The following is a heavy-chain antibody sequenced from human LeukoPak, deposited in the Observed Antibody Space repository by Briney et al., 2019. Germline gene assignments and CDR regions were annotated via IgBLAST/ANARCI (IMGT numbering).Heavy chain of an antibody. D-gene: IGHD2-21*01. CDR2: IYDSGST. V-gene: IGHV4-61*01. Sequence: SETLSLTCTVSGSSVSTGSFYWSWIRQPPGKGLEWIGYIYDSGSTNYNPSLKSRVTILEDTSKNQFSLKLTSVIAADTAVYYCVRGTYTGYIVVPDFWGQGTLVTVSS. J-gene: IGHJ4*02. CDR3: VRGTYTGYIVVPDF. CDR1: GSSVSTGSFY.